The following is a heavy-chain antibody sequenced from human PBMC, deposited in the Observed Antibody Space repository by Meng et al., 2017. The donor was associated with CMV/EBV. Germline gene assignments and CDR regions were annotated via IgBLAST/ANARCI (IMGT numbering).Heavy chain of an antibody. V-gene: IGHV3-20*04. Sequence: GGSLRLSCAASGFTFDDYGMSWVRQAPGKGLEWVSGINWNGGSTGYADSVKGRFTISRDNAKNSLYLQMNSLRAEDTALYYCAGDPRDGSSWYWVDYWGQGTLVTVSS. CDR3: AGDPRDGSSWYWVDY. CDR2: INWNGGST. J-gene: IGHJ4*02. CDR1: GFTFDDYG. D-gene: IGHD6-13*01.